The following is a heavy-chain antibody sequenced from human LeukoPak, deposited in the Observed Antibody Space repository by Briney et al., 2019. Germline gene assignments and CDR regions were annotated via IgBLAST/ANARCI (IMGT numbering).Heavy chain of an antibody. Sequence: ASVKVSCKASGYTFTGYYMHWVRQAPGQGLEWMGWINPNSGGTNYAQKFQGRVTMTRDTSISTAYMELSRLRSDDTAVYYCASGRTDIVVVPATLRNYYFDYWGQGTLVTVSS. V-gene: IGHV1-2*02. CDR2: INPNSGGT. CDR1: GYTFTGYY. J-gene: IGHJ4*02. D-gene: IGHD2-2*01. CDR3: ASGRTDIVVVPATLRNYYFDY.